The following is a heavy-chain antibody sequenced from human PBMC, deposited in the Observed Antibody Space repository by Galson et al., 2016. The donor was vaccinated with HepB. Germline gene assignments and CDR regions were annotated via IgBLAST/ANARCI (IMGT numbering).Heavy chain of an antibody. CDR2: IFPTVDTA. D-gene: IGHD5-12*01. J-gene: IGHJ6*02. V-gene: IGHV1-69*13. CDR3: ARGLGYDDGMDV. Sequence: SVKVSCKAFGGSFSSHAISWVRQAPGQGLEWMGGIFPTVDTAKYAQKFQGRVTITADESTTTIYMDVSSLRYEDTAVYYCARGLGYDDGMDVWGQGTTVTVSS. CDR1: GGSFSSHA.